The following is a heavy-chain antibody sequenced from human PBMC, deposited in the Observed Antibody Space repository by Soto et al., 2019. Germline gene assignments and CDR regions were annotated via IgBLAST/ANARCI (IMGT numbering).Heavy chain of an antibody. CDR3: VSWNSGTHCGYYDN. CDR2: INWNGGST. D-gene: IGHD1-26*01. CDR1: GFTFDNYG. Sequence: EVQMVESGGGVVRPGGSLRLSCAASGFTFDNYGMSWVRQAPGKGLEWVSNINWNGGSTAYADSVKGRFTISRDNAKNSLYLQMNSLRAEDTALYYCVSWNSGTHCGYYDNWGQGALVTVSS. V-gene: IGHV3-20*04. J-gene: IGHJ4*02.